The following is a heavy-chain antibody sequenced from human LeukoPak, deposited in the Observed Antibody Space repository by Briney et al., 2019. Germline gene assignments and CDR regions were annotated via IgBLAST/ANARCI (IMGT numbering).Heavy chain of an antibody. V-gene: IGHV3-48*03. CDR2: ISSIGSTI. J-gene: IGHJ4*02. Sequence: GGSLRLSCVASGFTFSSYEMNWVRQAPGKGLEWLSYISSIGSTIYYADSVKGRFTISRDNAKNSLYLQMNSLRAEDTAVYYCARDQSGNYDYWGQGTLVTVSS. D-gene: IGHD1-26*01. CDR1: GFTFSSYE. CDR3: ARDQSGNYDY.